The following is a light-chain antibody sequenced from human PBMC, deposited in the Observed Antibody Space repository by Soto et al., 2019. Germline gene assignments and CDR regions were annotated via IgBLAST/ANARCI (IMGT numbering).Light chain of an antibody. CDR2: VAS. CDR1: QSVSSNY. J-gene: IGKJ1*01. Sequence: EIVLTQSPGTLSLSPGERATLSCRASQSVSSNYLAWYQRKPGQAPRLLIYVASSRATDIPYRFSGSGSGTDFTLTITRLETEDFAVYYCQQYGSSPPTFGQGTKVEIK. V-gene: IGKV3-20*01. CDR3: QQYGSSPPT.